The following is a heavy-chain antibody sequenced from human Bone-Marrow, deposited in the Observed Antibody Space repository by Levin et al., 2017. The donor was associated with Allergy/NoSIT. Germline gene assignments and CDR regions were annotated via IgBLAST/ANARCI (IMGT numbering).Heavy chain of an antibody. J-gene: IGHJ4*02. CDR2: INVNSGNP. CDR3: ARVSVVTVGTTFNHFDY. Sequence: ASVKVSCKTSGYTFSTHALNWVRQAPGQGLEWMGWINVNSGNPTYAQGFRGRFVFSFDNLASTAYLQITGLRAEDTAVYYCARVSVVTVGTTFNHFDYWGQGTLVTVSS. V-gene: IGHV7-4-1*02. D-gene: IGHD1-26*01. CDR1: GYTFSTHA.